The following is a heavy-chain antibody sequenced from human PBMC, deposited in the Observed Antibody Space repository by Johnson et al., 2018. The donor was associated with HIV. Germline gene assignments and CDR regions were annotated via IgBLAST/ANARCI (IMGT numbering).Heavy chain of an antibody. J-gene: IGHJ3*02. Sequence: VQLEESGGGVVQPGRSLRLSCAASGFTFSSYGTHWVRQAPGKGLEWVAVISYDGSNKYYADSVKGRFTISRDNSKNTLYLQMNSLRAEDTAVYYCAKNSAAFDIWGQGTMVTVSS. V-gene: IGHV3-30*18. CDR3: AKNSAAFDI. D-gene: IGHD3-10*01. CDR1: GFTFSSYG. CDR2: ISYDGSNK.